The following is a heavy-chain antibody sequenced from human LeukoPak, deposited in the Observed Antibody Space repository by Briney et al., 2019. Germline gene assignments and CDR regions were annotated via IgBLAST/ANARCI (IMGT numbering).Heavy chain of an antibody. CDR3: SGSKNYYFDY. D-gene: IGHD1-26*01. J-gene: IGHJ4*02. V-gene: IGHV3-23*01. CDR1: GFTFSNYD. Sequence: GGSLRLSCATSGFTFSNYDMSWVRQAPGKGLEWVSIISSGGTTYSADSVKGRFTVFRDNSKNTLYLQMESLRAEDTALYYCSGSKNYYFDYWGQGTLVTVSS. CDR2: ISSGGTT.